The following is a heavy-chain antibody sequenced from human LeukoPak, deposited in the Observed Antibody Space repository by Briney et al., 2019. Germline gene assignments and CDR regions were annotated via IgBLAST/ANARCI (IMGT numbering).Heavy chain of an antibody. V-gene: IGHV3-9*03. CDR2: ISWNSGSI. CDR3: AKDSGIHSFDY. D-gene: IGHD5-18*01. J-gene: IGHJ4*02. CDR1: GFTFVDYA. Sequence: GGSLRLSCAASGFTFVDYAMHWVRQAPGRGLEWVPGISWNSGSIGYADSVKGRFTISRDNAKNSLYLQMNSLRAEDMALYYCAKDSGIHSFDYWGQGTLVTVSS.